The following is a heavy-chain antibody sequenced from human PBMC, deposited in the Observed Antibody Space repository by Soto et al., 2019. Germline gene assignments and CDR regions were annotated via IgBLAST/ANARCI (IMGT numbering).Heavy chain of an antibody. J-gene: IGHJ6*02. CDR2: IWYDGSNK. CDR1: GFTFSSYG. Sequence: GGSLRLSCAASGFTFSSYGMHWVRQAPGKGLEWVAVIWYDGSNKYYADSVKGRFTISRDNSKNTLYLQMNSLRAEDTAVYYCALKRGVMPGEVWGQGTTVTVSS. CDR3: ALKRGVMPGEV. V-gene: IGHV3-33*01. D-gene: IGHD3-16*01.